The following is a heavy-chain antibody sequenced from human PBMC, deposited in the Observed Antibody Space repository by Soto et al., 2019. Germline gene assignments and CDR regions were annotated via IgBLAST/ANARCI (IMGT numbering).Heavy chain of an antibody. J-gene: IGHJ6*02. CDR3: ARVTMVRGVPFYYYYYGIDV. D-gene: IGHD3-10*01. CDR1: GYTFTSYD. CDR2: MNPNSGNT. Sequence: ASVKVSCKASGYTFTSYDINWVRQATGQGLEWMGWMNPNSGNTGYAQKFQGRVTMTRNTSISTAYMELSSLRSEDTAVYYCARVTMVRGVPFYYYYYGIDVWGQGTTVTVSS. V-gene: IGHV1-8*01.